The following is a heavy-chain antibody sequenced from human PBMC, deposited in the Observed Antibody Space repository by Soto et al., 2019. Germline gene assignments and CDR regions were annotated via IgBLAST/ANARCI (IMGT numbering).Heavy chain of an antibody. V-gene: IGHV1-2*04. CDR2: INPNSGGT. D-gene: IGHD6-19*01. CDR3: ARSPAWGIAVAGTPDWYFDL. J-gene: IGHJ2*01. CDR1: GYTFTGYY. Sequence: ASVKVSCKASGYTFTGYYMHWVRQAPGQGLEWMGWINPNSGGTNYAQKFQGWVTMTRDTSISTAYMELSRLRSDDTAVYYCARSPAWGIAVAGTPDWYFDLWGRGTLVTVSS.